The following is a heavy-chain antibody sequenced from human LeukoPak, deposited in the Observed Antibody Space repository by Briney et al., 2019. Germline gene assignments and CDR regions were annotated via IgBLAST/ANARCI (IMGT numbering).Heavy chain of an antibody. CDR1: GGSINTYY. D-gene: IGHD5-24*01. CDR3: VRSRNDYNSVAFGI. J-gene: IGHJ3*02. CDR2: ISYSGST. V-gene: IGHV4-59*01. Sequence: PSETLSLTCIVSGGSINTYYWHWIRQPPGKGLEWIGYISYSGSTNYNPSLKSRVTITLDTSKTQFSLRLRSVTAADTAVYYCVRSRNDYNSVAFGIWGQGTMVTVSS.